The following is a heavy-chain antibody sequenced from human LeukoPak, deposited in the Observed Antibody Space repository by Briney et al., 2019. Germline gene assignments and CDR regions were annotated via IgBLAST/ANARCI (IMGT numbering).Heavy chain of an antibody. CDR3: ARTYDSSGYVA. J-gene: IGHJ5*02. CDR1: GYTFTSYY. CDR2: INPSGGST. Sequence: GASVKVSCKESGYTFTSYYMHWVRQAPGQGLEWMGIINPSGGSTTYAQKFQGRVTMTRDTSTGTVYMELSSLRSEDTAVYYCARTYDSSGYVAWGQGTLVTVSS. D-gene: IGHD3-22*01. V-gene: IGHV1-46*01.